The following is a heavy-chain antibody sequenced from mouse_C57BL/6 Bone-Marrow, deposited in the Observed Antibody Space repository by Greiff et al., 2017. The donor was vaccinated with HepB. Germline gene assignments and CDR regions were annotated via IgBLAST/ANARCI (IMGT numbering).Heavy chain of an antibody. CDR3: ARKGDYYGSSDGYFDV. CDR2: ISNLAYSI. J-gene: IGHJ1*03. V-gene: IGHV5-15*01. Sequence: GGGLVQPGGSLKLSCAASGFTFSDYGMAWVRQAPRKGPEWVAFISNLAYSIYYADTVTGRFTISRENAKNTLYLEMSSLRSEDTAMYYCARKGDYYGSSDGYFDVWGTGTTGTVSS. CDR1: GFTFSDYG. D-gene: IGHD1-1*01.